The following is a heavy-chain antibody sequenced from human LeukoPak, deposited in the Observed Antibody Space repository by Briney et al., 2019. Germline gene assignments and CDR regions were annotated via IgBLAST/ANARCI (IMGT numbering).Heavy chain of an antibody. CDR2: ISGSGGST. CDR1: GFTFTSHW. J-gene: IGHJ4*02. V-gene: IGHV3-23*01. CDR3: AKGIACSSTSCYHFDY. Sequence: PGGSLRLSCAASGFTFTSHWMSWVRQAPGKGLEWVSAISGSGGSTYYADSVKGRFTISRDNSKNTLYLQMNSLRAEDTAVYYCAKGIACSSTSCYHFDYWGQGTLVTVSS. D-gene: IGHD2-2*01.